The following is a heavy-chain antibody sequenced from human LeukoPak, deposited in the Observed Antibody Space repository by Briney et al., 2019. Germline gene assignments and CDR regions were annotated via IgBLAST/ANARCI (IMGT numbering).Heavy chain of an antibody. CDR2: ISSSSSYI. Sequence: GGSLRLSCAASGFTFSSYSMNWVRQAPGKGLEWVSSISSSSSYIYYADSVKGRFTISRDNAKNSLYLQMSSLRAEDTAVYYCARDAIAAAGTKAFDYWGQGTLVTVSS. V-gene: IGHV3-21*01. D-gene: IGHD6-13*01. J-gene: IGHJ4*02. CDR3: ARDAIAAAGTKAFDY. CDR1: GFTFSSYS.